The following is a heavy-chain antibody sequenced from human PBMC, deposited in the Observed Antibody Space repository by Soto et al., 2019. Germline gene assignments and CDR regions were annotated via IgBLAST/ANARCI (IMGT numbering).Heavy chain of an antibody. J-gene: IGHJ4*02. D-gene: IGHD5-18*01. CDR3: AKDGEIQLWLSYIFDY. Sequence: GGSLRPSCAASGFTFSSYAMSWVRQAPGKGLEWVSAISGSGGSTYYADSVKGRFTISRDNSKNTLYLQMNGLRAEDTAVYYCAKDGEIQLWLSYIFDYWGQGTLVTVSS. CDR1: GFTFSSYA. CDR2: ISGSGGST. V-gene: IGHV3-23*01.